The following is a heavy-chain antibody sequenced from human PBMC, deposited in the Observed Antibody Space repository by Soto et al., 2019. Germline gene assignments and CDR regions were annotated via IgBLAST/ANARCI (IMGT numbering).Heavy chain of an antibody. CDR3: TSLRGYCRGGSSPYSYYGMAV. CDR2: IYYSGST. D-gene: IGHD2-15*01. Sequence: SKTLSLTCTVSGGSISSSSYYWGWIRQPPGKGLEWIGSIYYSGSTYYNPSLKSRVTISVDTSKNQFSLKLSSVTAADTAVYYGTSLRGYCRGGSSPYSYYGMAVWGQRTTVTVSS. J-gene: IGHJ6*02. CDR1: GGSISSSSYY. V-gene: IGHV4-39*01.